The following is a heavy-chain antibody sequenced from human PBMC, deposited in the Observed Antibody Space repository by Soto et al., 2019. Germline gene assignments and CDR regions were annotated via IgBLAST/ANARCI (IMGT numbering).Heavy chain of an antibody. CDR1: GVTFSSYG. V-gene: IGHV3-33*01. CDR2: IWYDGSNK. CDR3: ARDGYSSGWYVIDP. D-gene: IGHD6-19*01. Sequence: GGSMRLSCAASGVTFSSYGMHWVRQATGKGLEWVAVIWYDGSNKYYADSVKGRFTIARDNSKNTLYLQMNSLRAEDTAVYYCARDGYSSGWYVIDPWGQGTLVTVPS. J-gene: IGHJ5*02.